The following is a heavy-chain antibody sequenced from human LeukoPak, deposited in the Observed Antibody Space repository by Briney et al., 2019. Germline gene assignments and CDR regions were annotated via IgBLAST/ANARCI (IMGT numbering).Heavy chain of an antibody. V-gene: IGHV1-18*01. CDR2: ISAYNGNT. CDR3: ASPTETTVDAFDI. D-gene: IGHD4-17*01. J-gene: IGHJ3*02. Sequence: ASVKVSCKASGYTFTIYGISWVRQAPGQGLEWMGWISAYNGNTNYAQKLQGRVTMTTDTSTSTAYMELRSLRSGDTAVYYCASPTETTVDAFDIWGQGTMVTVSS. CDR1: GYTFTIYG.